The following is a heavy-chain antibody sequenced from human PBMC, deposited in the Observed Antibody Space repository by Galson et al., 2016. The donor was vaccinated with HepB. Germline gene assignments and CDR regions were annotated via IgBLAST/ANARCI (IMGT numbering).Heavy chain of an antibody. CDR2: IRSNAYGATT. Sequence: SLRLSCATSGFSFGDYAMSWVRQAPGKGLEWLGFIRSNAYGATTKYAASVKGRFTISRDDSKSVAYLQMNSLKTDDTAVYYCATGWPVWYYGSGSSYWGKGTLVTVSS. CDR3: ATGWPVWYYGSGSSY. J-gene: IGHJ4*02. CDR1: GFSFGDYA. D-gene: IGHD3-10*01. V-gene: IGHV3-49*04.